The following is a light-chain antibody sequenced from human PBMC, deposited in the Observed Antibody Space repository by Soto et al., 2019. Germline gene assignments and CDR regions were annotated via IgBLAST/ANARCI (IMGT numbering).Light chain of an antibody. Sequence: QSALTQPASVSGSPGQSITISCTGTNSDIGGYNFVSWYQQHPGKAPKLMIYEVNNRPSGVSDRFSGSKSGKKASLTISGLQAEDEADYYCSSYTSRSTLEVFGGGTKVTVL. CDR2: EVN. J-gene: IGLJ3*02. V-gene: IGLV2-14*01. CDR1: NSDIGGYNF. CDR3: SSYTSRSTLEV.